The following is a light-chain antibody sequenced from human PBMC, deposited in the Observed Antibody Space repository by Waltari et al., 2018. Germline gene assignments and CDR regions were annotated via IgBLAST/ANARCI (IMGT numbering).Light chain of an antibody. CDR3: QQSYSGPPIT. Sequence: DFQLTQSPSSLSASVGDRVTITCRTSQSVRIYLNWYQQKPGNAPNLLIYAASNLQSGVPSRFSGSGSGTDFTLTISSVQPEDCATYYCQQSYSGPPITFGQGTHLDIK. V-gene: IGKV1-39*01. J-gene: IGKJ5*01. CDR2: AAS. CDR1: QSVRIY.